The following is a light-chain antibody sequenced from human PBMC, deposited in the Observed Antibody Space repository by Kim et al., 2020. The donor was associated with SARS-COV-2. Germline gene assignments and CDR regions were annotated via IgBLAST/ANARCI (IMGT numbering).Light chain of an antibody. Sequence: ASIGDRVTITCPASQSIRYWLAWYQQKPGKAPKLLIYQSSTLKIGVPSRFGGSGSGTEFTLTISSLQPDDFATYYCQQYESYPRTFGQGTKVDIK. V-gene: IGKV1-5*03. CDR1: QSIRYW. J-gene: IGKJ1*01. CDR2: QSS. CDR3: QQYESYPRT.